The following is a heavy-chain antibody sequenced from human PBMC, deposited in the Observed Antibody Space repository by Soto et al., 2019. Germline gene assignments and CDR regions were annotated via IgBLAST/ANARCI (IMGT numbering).Heavy chain of an antibody. CDR2: ISGSGGST. D-gene: IGHD6-6*01. Sequence: GGSLRLSCAASGFTFSSYAMSWVRQAPGKGLEWVSAISGSGGSTYYADSVKGRFTIPRDNSKNTLNLQMNSLRAEDTAVYYCAKGLAARAGYYYYGMDVWGQGTTVTVSS. CDR3: AKGLAARAGYYYYGMDV. V-gene: IGHV3-23*01. J-gene: IGHJ6*02. CDR1: GFTFSSYA.